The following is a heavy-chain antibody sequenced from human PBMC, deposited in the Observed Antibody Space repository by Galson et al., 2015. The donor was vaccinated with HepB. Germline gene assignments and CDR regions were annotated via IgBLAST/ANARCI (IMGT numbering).Heavy chain of an antibody. D-gene: IGHD6-19*01. CDR3: ARESSGWFLGNRAEYFQH. V-gene: IGHV3-7*03. Sequence: SLRLSCAASGFTFSSYWMSWVRQAPGKGLEWVANIKQDGSEKYYVDSVKGRFTISRDNAKNSLYLQMNSLRAEDTAVYYCARESSGWFLGNRAEYFQHWGQGTLVTVSS. CDR1: GFTFSSYW. J-gene: IGHJ1*01. CDR2: IKQDGSEK.